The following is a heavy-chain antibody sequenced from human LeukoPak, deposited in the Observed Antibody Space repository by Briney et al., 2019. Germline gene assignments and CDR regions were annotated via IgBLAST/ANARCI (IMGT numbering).Heavy chain of an antibody. V-gene: IGHV4-59*01. Sequence: SETLSLTCTVSGGSISSYYWSWIRQPPGKGLEWIGYIYYSGSTNYNPSLKSRVTISVDTSKNQFSLKLSSATAADTAVYYCARVGDTAMVPYYFDYWGQGTLVTVSS. J-gene: IGHJ4*02. CDR1: GGSISSYY. D-gene: IGHD5-18*01. CDR2: IYYSGST. CDR3: ARVGDTAMVPYYFDY.